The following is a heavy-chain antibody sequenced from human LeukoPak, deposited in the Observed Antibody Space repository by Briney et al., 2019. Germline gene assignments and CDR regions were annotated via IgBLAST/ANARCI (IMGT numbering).Heavy chain of an antibody. V-gene: IGHV3-30-3*01. D-gene: IGHD5-18*01. Sequence: GGSLRLSCAASGFTFSSYAMHWVRQAPGKGLEWVAVISYDGSNKYYADSVEGRFTISRDNSKNTLYLQMNSLRAEDTAVYYCAASTKHPAMCDYWGQGTLVTVSS. CDR2: ISYDGSNK. CDR3: AASTKHPAMCDY. J-gene: IGHJ4*02. CDR1: GFTFSSYA.